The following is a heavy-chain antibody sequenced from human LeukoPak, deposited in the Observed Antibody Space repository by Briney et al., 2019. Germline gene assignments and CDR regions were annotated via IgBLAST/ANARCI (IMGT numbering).Heavy chain of an antibody. J-gene: IGHJ4*02. V-gene: IGHV3-49*04. CDR2: IRSKTYGGTT. CDR1: GFTFGDCA. Sequence: PGRSLRLSCTASGFTFGDCALTWVRQAPGKGLEWLGFIRSKTYGGTTELAASVEGRFTISRDDSKSIAYLQMNSLKTEDTAVYYCTRSEYTYYYDGSGYLIDYWGQGTLVTVSS. CDR3: TRSEYTYYYDGSGYLIDY. D-gene: IGHD3-22*01.